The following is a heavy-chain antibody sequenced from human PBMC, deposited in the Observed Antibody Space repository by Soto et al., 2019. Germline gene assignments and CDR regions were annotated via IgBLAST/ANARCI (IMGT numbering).Heavy chain of an antibody. Sequence: LRLSCAASGFTFSGSAMHWVRQASGKGLEWVGRIRSKANSYATAYAASVKGRFTISRDDSKNTAYLQMNSLKTEDTAVYYCTRHERVGATRYYYYGMDVWGQGTTVTVSS. CDR1: GFTFSGSA. D-gene: IGHD1-26*01. CDR2: IRSKANSYAT. CDR3: TRHERVGATRYYYYGMDV. V-gene: IGHV3-73*01. J-gene: IGHJ6*02.